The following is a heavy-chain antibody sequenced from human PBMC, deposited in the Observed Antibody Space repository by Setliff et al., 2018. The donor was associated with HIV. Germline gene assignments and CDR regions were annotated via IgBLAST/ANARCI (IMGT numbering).Heavy chain of an antibody. CDR2: ISWDGGST. D-gene: IGHD6-13*01. V-gene: IGHV3-43D*04. CDR1: GFTFDDYA. Sequence: GGSLRLSCAASGFTFDDYAMHWVRQAPGKGLEWVSLISWDGGSTFYADSVKGRFTVSRDNSANSLYLQMNNLRSEDTALYYCVKGSIYISSLNYYYGMDVWGQGTTVTVSS. J-gene: IGHJ6*02. CDR3: VKGSIYISSLNYYYGMDV.